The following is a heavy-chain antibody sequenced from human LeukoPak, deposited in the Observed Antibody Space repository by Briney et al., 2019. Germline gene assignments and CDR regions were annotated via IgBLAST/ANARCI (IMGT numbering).Heavy chain of an antibody. D-gene: IGHD3-3*01. J-gene: IGHJ6*02. V-gene: IGHV3-7*01. CDR2: IKEDGSVK. CDR3: ARDFWSGGRPGMDV. Sequence: PGGSLRLSCAASGFTFSNYWMTWVRQAPGKGLEWVANIKEDGSVKFYVDSAKGRFTISRDNAKNSLFLQMNSLRAEDTAVYYCARDFWSGGRPGMDVWGQGTTVTVSS. CDR1: GFTFSNYW.